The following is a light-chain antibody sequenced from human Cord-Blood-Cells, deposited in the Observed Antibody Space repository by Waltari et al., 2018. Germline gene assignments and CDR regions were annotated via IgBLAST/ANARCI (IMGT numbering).Light chain of an antibody. CDR3: QQYGSSSWT. J-gene: IGKJ1*01. Sequence: EILLTQSPGTLSLSPGERPPFSCRASPSVSSSYLAWYQQKPGQAPRLLIYGASSRATGIPDRFSGSGSGTDFTLTISRLEPEDFAVYYCQQYGSSSWTFGQGTKVEIK. CDR1: PSVSSSY. V-gene: IGKV3-20*01. CDR2: GAS.